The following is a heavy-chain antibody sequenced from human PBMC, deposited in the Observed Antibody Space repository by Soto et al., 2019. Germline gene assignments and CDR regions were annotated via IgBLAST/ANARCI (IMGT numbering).Heavy chain of an antibody. V-gene: IGHV1-69*13. CDR1: GGTFSSYA. Sequence: SVKVSCKASGGTFSSYAVSWVRQAPGQGLEWMGGIIPIFGTANYAQKFQGRVTITADESTSTAYMELSSLRSEDTAVYYCARLLGVLRYFDGPYYYGMDVWGQGTTVTVSS. J-gene: IGHJ6*02. CDR3: ARLLGVLRYFDGPYYYGMDV. D-gene: IGHD3-9*01. CDR2: IIPIFGTA.